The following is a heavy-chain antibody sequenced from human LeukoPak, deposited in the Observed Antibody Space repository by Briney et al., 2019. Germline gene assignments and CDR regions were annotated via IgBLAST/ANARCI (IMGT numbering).Heavy chain of an antibody. CDR2: IHESGSS. Sequence: SETLSLTCSVSGGSVSTYYWSWIRQPPGKGLEWVGSIHESGSSNSNSSLKSRVTISVDTSKNQFSLKLSSVTAADTAVYYCARGRAGYGSGSYYNYYYYYMDVWGKGTTVTISS. J-gene: IGHJ6*03. CDR3: ARGRAGYGSGSYYNYYYYYMDV. D-gene: IGHD3-10*01. CDR1: GGSVSTYY. V-gene: IGHV4-59*02.